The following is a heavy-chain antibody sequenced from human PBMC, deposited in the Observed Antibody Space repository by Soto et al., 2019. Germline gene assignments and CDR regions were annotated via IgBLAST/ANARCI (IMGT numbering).Heavy chain of an antibody. J-gene: IGHJ3*02. CDR1: GFTFDDYG. Sequence: PGGSLRLSCAASGFTFDDYGMSWVRQAPGKGLEWVSGINWNGGSTGYADSVKGRFTTSRDNAKNSLYLQMNSLRAEDTALYHCARIGYCSSTSCYVSAFDIWGQGTMVTVSS. CDR3: ARIGYCSSTSCYVSAFDI. D-gene: IGHD2-2*01. CDR2: INWNGGST. V-gene: IGHV3-20*01.